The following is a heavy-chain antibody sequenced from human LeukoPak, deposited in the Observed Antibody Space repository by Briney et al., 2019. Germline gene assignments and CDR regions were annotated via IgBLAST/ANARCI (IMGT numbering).Heavy chain of an antibody. D-gene: IGHD3-10*01. J-gene: IGHJ6*03. CDR2: ISSSGGTI. CDR1: GFTFSSYE. CDR3: ARGRFGELLSSYYMDV. Sequence: PGGSLRLSCAASGFTFSSYEMNWVRQAPGKGLEWVSYISSSGGTIYYADSVKGRFTISRDNAKNSLYLQMNSLRAEDTAVYYCARGRFGELLSSYYMDVWGKGTTVTISS. V-gene: IGHV3-48*03.